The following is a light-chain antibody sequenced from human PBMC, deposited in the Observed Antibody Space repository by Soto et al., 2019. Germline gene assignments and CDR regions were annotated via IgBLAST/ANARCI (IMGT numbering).Light chain of an antibody. CDR3: SSYGGSNNYV. Sequence: QSALTQPPSASGSTGQSVTISCIGTSSDVGAYNYVSWYQQHPGKAPKFMIYEVSKRPSGVPDRFSGSKSGNTASLTVSGLQAEDEAEYYCSSYGGSNNYVFGTGTKVTVL. J-gene: IGLJ1*01. CDR2: EVS. V-gene: IGLV2-8*01. CDR1: SSDVGAYNY.